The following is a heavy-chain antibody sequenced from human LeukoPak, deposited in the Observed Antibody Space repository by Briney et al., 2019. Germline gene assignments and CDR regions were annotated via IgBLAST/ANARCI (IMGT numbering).Heavy chain of an antibody. V-gene: IGHV3-53*01. CDR1: GFTVSSNY. Sequence: GGSLRLSCAASGFTVSSNYMSWVRQAPGKGLEWVSIIYSDGSTYYADSVKGRFTISRDNSKNTLYLQMNSLRAEDTAVYYCAREGSGWSYTFDYWAQGTLVTVSS. CDR3: AREGSGWSYTFDY. J-gene: IGHJ4*02. D-gene: IGHD6-19*01. CDR2: IYSDGST.